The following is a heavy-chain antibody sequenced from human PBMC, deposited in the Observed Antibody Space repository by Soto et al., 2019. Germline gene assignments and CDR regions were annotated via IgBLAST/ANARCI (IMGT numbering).Heavy chain of an antibody. Sequence: GGSLRLSCAASGFTFSSYWMSWVRQAPGKGLEWVANIKQDGSEKYYVDSVKGRFTISRDNAKNSLYLQMNRLRAEDTGVYYRARGPDSAMGTGVSFDFWGQGTLVTVSS. CDR1: GFTFSSYW. J-gene: IGHJ4*02. CDR2: IKQDGSEK. CDR3: ARGPDSAMGTGVSFDF. V-gene: IGHV3-7*03. D-gene: IGHD5-18*01.